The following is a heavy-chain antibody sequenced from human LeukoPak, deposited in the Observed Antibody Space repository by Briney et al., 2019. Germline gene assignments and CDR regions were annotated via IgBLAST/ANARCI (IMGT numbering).Heavy chain of an antibody. Sequence: ASVKVSCKASGYTFTSYYMHWVRQAPGQGLEWMGIINPSGGSTSYAQKFQGRVTMTRDTSSSTVYMELSSLRSEDTAVYYCASDSGSYGLSFDYWGQGTLVTVSS. CDR2: INPSGGST. J-gene: IGHJ4*02. CDR1: GYTFTSYY. CDR3: ASDSGSYGLSFDY. V-gene: IGHV1-46*01. D-gene: IGHD1-26*01.